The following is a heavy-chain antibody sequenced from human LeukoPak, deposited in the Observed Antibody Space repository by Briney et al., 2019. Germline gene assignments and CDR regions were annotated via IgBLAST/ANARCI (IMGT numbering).Heavy chain of an antibody. J-gene: IGHJ4*02. CDR2: IFYSGDT. D-gene: IGHD3-10*01. CDR1: GVSISSSSYY. CDR3: ARRTSGGGLFDY. Sequence: SETLSLTCTVSGVSISSSSYYWGWIRQPPGKGLEWIGSIFYSGDTYYNASLKSRVTISVDTSKKHFSLKLTSVTSADTAVYYCARRTSGGGLFDYWGQGTLVTVSS. V-gene: IGHV4-39*02.